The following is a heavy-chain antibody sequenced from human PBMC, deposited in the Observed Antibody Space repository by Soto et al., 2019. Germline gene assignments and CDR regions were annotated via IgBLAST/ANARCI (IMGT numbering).Heavy chain of an antibody. CDR1: GGSFSGYY. J-gene: IGHJ6*02. CDR2: INHSGST. CDR3: ARGRGKLTFDWLSRSYYYGMDV. D-gene: IGHD3-9*01. Sequence: LETLSLTCAVYGGSFSGYYWSWIRQPPGKGLEWIGEINHSGSTNYNPSLKSRVTISVDTSKNQFSLKMSSVTAADTAVYYCARGRGKLTFDWLSRSYYYGMDVWGQGTTVTVSS. V-gene: IGHV4-34*01.